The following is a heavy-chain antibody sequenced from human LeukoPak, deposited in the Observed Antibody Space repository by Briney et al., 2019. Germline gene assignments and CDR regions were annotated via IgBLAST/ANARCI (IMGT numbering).Heavy chain of an antibody. CDR2: IYHSGST. D-gene: IGHD3-10*01. V-gene: IGHV4-4*02. Sequence: PSGTLSLTCAVSGGSISSSNWWSWVRQPPGKGLEWIGEIYHSGSTNYNPSLKSRVTISVDKSKNQFSLKQSSVTAADTAVYYCASCTYYYGSGSRNWFDPWGQGTLVTVSS. CDR1: GGSISSSNW. CDR3: ASCTYYYGSGSRNWFDP. J-gene: IGHJ5*02.